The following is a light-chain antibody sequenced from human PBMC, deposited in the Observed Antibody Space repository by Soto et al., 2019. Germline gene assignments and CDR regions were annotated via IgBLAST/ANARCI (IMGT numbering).Light chain of an antibody. CDR3: CSYAGSYTRV. Sequence: QSALTQPRSVSGSPGQSVTISCTGTSSDVGGYNYVSWYQQHPGKAPKSMIYDVSKRPSGVPDRFSGSKSGNTASLTISGLQAEDEAGYYCCSYAGSYTRVFGGGTKRTVL. CDR1: SSDVGGYNY. V-gene: IGLV2-11*01. CDR2: DVS. J-gene: IGLJ3*02.